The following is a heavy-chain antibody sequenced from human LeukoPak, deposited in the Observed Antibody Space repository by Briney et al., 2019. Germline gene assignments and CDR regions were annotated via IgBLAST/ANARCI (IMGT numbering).Heavy chain of an antibody. V-gene: IGHV3-21*01. CDR1: GFTISSYT. Sequence: PGGSLRLSCAASGFTISSYTINWGRQAPRPGLELVSSISSSSSFIYYVDSVRGRFTISRDNAKNSLYLQMNSLRAEDTAVYYCAREIMVDYWGQGTLVTVSS. J-gene: IGHJ4*02. D-gene: IGHD2-8*01. CDR3: AREIMVDY. CDR2: ISSSSSFI.